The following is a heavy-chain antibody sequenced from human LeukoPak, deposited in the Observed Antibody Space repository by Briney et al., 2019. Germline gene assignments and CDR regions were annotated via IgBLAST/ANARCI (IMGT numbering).Heavy chain of an antibody. Sequence: PGGSLRLSCAASGFTFDDYAMHWVRQAPGKGLEWVSGISGSGGSTYYADSVKGRFTLSRDNSKTTLYLQMNSLRAEDTAVYYCAKGKVSDGSADDAFDIWGQGTMVTVSS. J-gene: IGHJ3*02. CDR3: AKGKVSDGSADDAFDI. V-gene: IGHV3-23*01. D-gene: IGHD3-22*01. CDR1: GFTFDDYA. CDR2: ISGSGGST.